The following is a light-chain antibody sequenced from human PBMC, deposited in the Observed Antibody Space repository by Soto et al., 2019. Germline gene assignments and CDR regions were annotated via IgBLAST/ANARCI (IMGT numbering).Light chain of an antibody. J-gene: IGKJ5*01. CDR2: DAS. CDR3: LQRSNLIT. Sequence: EIVLTQSPATLSLSPGERATLSCRASQSVSSYLAWYQQKPGQAPRLLIYDASNRATGIPARFSGSGSGTDFTLTISSLEPEDFAVYYCLQRSNLITFGQGTRLEIK. CDR1: QSVSSY. V-gene: IGKV3-11*01.